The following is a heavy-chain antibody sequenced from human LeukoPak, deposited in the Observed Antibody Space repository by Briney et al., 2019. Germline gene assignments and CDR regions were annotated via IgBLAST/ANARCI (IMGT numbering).Heavy chain of an antibody. Sequence: SETLSLTCTVSGGSISSDGYYWSWIRQHPGKGLERIGYIYYSGSTYYNPSLKSRVTISVDTSKNQFSLKLSSVTAADTAVYYCARDRGGNYYGMDVWGQGTTVTVSS. D-gene: IGHD3-10*01. J-gene: IGHJ6*02. CDR1: GGSISSDGYY. CDR2: IYYSGST. V-gene: IGHV4-31*03. CDR3: ARDRGGNYYGMDV.